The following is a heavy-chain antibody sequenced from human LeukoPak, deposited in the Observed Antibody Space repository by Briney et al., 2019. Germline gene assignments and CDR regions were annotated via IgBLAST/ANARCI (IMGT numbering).Heavy chain of an antibody. D-gene: IGHD1-26*01. J-gene: IGHJ4*02. Sequence: GGSLRLSCAASGFTFSSHWMHWVRQAPGKGLVWVSRINTDGSSTSYADSVKGRFTISRDNAKNTLYLQMNSLRAEDAAVYYCARVSGSYCDYWGQGTLVTVSS. CDR2: INTDGSST. CDR3: ARVSGSYCDY. V-gene: IGHV3-74*01. CDR1: GFTFSSHW.